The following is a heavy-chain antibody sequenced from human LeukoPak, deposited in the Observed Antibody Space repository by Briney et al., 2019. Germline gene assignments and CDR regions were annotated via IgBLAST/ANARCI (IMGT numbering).Heavy chain of an antibody. CDR3: ATAGNYRFDY. V-gene: IGHV3-74*01. J-gene: IGHJ4*02. Sequence: GGSLRLSCTGSGFTFSDSWIHWVRQAPGKGLVWVSRINGDGSTTNYADSVKGRFTISRDNAQDTLYLQMKTLRAEDTAVYYCATAGNYRFDYWGQGTLVTVSS. CDR1: GFTFSDSW. D-gene: IGHD3-10*01. CDR2: INGDGSTT.